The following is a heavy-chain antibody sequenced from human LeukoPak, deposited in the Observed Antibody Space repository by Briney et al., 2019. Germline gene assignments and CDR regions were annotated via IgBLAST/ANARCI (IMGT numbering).Heavy chain of an antibody. CDR1: GGTFSSYA. J-gene: IGHJ3*02. V-gene: IGHV1-69*04. CDR2: IIPILGIA. D-gene: IGHD5-24*01. CDR3: ARAGDGRQPI. Sequence: SVKLSCKASGGTFSSYAISWVRQAPGQGLEWMGRIIPILGIANYAQKFQGRVTITADKSTSTAYMELSSLRSEDTAVYYCARAGDGRQPIWGQGTMVPVSS.